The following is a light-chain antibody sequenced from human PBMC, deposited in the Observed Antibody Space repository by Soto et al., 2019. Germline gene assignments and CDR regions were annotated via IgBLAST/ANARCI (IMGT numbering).Light chain of an antibody. CDR3: QSYDSSLSGVV. CDR2: NNN. V-gene: IGLV1-44*01. CDR1: RSNIESNT. J-gene: IGLJ2*01. Sequence: QPVLTQPPSASGTPGQRVTISCSGSRSNIESNTVNWYQQLPGTAPKLLIFNNNQWPSGVPDRFSGSKSGTSASLAISGLQSGDEADYYCQSYDSSLSGVVFGGGTQLTVL.